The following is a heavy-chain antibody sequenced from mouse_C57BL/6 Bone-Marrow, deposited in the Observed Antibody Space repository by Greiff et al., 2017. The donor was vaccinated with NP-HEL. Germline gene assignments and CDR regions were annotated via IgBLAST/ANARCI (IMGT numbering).Heavy chain of an antibody. V-gene: IGHV5-4*01. CDR2: ISDGGSYT. CDR3: AREEIYDYLAWFAY. CDR1: GFTFSSYA. Sequence: EVQLVESGGGLVKPGGSLKLSCAASGFTFSSYAMSWVRQTPEKRLEWVATISDGGSYTYYPDNVKGRFTISRDNAKNNLYLQMSHLKSEDTAMYYCAREEIYDYLAWFAYWGQGTLVTVSA. D-gene: IGHD2-4*01. J-gene: IGHJ3*01.